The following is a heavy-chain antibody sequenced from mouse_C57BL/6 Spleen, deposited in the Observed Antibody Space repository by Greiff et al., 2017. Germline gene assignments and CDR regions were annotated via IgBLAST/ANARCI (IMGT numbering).Heavy chain of an antibody. CDR1: GFTFSSYT. V-gene: IGHV5-9-1*02. J-gene: IGHJ4*01. Sequence: EVMLVESGEGLVKPGGSLKLSCAASGFTFSSYTMSWVRQTPEKRLEWVAYISSGGDYIYYADTVKGRFTISRDNARNTLYLQMSSLKSEDTAMYYCTRDDGYYDYAMDYWGQGTSVTVSS. CDR3: TRDDGYYDYAMDY. CDR2: ISSGGDYI. D-gene: IGHD2-3*01.